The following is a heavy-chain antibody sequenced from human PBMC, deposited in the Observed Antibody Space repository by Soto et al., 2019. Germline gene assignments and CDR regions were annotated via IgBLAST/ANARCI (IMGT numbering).Heavy chain of an antibody. CDR3: ARGASWTWFDP. CDR2: IYYSGST. CDR1: GGSISSYY. Sequence: QVQLQESGPGLVKPSETLSLTCTVSGGSISSYYWSWIRQPPGKGLEWIGYIYYSGSTNYNPSLKSRVTISVDTSKNQFSLKLSSVTAADTAVYYCARGASWTWFDPWGQGTLVTVSS. J-gene: IGHJ5*02. V-gene: IGHV4-59*01. D-gene: IGHD3-3*01.